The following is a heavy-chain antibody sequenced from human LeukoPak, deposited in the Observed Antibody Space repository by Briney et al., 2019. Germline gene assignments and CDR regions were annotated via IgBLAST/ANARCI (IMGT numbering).Heavy chain of an antibody. CDR3: AKEVHTMVRGVSTNWFDP. CDR1: GFTFDDYA. CDR2: ISGSADST. Sequence: PRGSLRLSCAASGFTFDDYAMHWVRQAPGKGLEWVSAISGSADSTYYADSVKGRFTISRDNSKNTLYLQMNSLRAEDTAVYYCAKEVHTMVRGVSTNWFDPWGQGSLVTVSS. D-gene: IGHD3-10*01. V-gene: IGHV3-23*01. J-gene: IGHJ5*02.